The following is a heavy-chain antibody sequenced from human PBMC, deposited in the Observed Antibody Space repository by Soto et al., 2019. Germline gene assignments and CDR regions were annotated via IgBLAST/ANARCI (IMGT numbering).Heavy chain of an antibody. J-gene: IGHJ3*02. V-gene: IGHV1-69*06. CDR3: ASRADGGVMATTDAFDI. CDR1: GGTFSSYA. Sequence: QVQLVQSGAEVKKPGSSVKVSCKASGGTFSSYAISWVRQAPGQGLEWMGGIIPIFGTANYAQKFQGRVTITADKTTSTADMELSSRRSDDTAVYYCASRADGGVMATTDAFDIWGQGTMVTVSS. D-gene: IGHD5-12*01. CDR2: IIPIFGTA.